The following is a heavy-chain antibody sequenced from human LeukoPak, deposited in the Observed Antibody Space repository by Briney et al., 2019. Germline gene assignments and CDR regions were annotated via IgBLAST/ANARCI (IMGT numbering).Heavy chain of an antibody. J-gene: IGHJ6*02. CDR1: GFTFSNAW. CDR3: ARDRDDGMDV. V-gene: IGHV3-33*08. CDR2: IWYDGSNK. Sequence: PGGSLRLSCAASGFTFSNAWMSWVRQAPGKGLEWVAVIWYDGSNKYYADSVKGRFTISRDNSKNTLYLQMNSLRAEDTAVYYCARDRDDGMDVWGQGTTVTVSS.